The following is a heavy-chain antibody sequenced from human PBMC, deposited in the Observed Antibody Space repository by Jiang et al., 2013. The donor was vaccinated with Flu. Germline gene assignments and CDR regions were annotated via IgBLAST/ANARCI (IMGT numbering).Heavy chain of an antibody. CDR2: LYWDDIE. D-gene: IGHD4-17*01. CDR1: GFSLSTSGVG. CDR3: ARFGYGDFVDWFDP. Sequence: KPTQTLTLTCTFSGFSLSTSGVGVGWVRQPPGKALEWLALLYWDDIERYSPFLKNRLTITKDASQRHVVLTVTNMDPLDTATYYCARFGYGDFVDWFDPWGQGILVTVSS. V-gene: IGHV2-5*02. J-gene: IGHJ5*02.